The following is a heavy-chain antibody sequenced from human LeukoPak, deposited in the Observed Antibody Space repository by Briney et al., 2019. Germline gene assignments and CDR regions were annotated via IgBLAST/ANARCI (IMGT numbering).Heavy chain of an antibody. Sequence: PGGSLRLSCAASGFTFSSYSMNWVRQAPGKGLEWVSSISSSSSYIYYADSVKGRFTISRDNAKNSLYLQMNSLRAEDTAVYYCARDGAARLTGYMDVWGKGTTVTISS. CDR1: GFTFSSYS. CDR3: ARDGAARLTGYMDV. D-gene: IGHD1-14*01. V-gene: IGHV3-21*01. J-gene: IGHJ6*03. CDR2: ISSSSSYI.